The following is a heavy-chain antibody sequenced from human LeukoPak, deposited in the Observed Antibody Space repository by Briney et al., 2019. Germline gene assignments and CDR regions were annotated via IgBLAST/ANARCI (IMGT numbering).Heavy chain of an antibody. CDR1: GGSISSSSYY. V-gene: IGHV4-39*07. D-gene: IGHD3-9*01. CDR3: ARNNNDILTYGMDV. CDR2: IYYSGST. J-gene: IGHJ6*02. Sequence: PSETLSLTCTVSGGSISSSSYYWGWIRQPPGKGLEWIGSIYYSGSTYYNPSLKSRVTISVDTSKNQFSLKLSSVTAADTAVYYCARNNNDILTYGMDVWGQGTTVTVSS.